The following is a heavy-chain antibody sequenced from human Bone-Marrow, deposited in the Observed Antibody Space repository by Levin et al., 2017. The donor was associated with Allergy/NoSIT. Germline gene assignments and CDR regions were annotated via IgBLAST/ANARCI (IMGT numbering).Heavy chain of an antibody. D-gene: IGHD6-13*01. J-gene: IGHJ4*02. CDR3: ARGRLGSRYSSSGDRSDY. CDR1: GFTFSDYY. Sequence: GGSLRLSCAASGFTFSDYYMSWIRQAPGKGLEWVSYISSSGSTIYYADSVKGRFTISRDNAKNSLYLQMNSLRAEDTAVYYCARGRLGSRYSSSGDRSDYWGQGTLVTVSS. CDR2: ISSSGSTI. V-gene: IGHV3-11*01.